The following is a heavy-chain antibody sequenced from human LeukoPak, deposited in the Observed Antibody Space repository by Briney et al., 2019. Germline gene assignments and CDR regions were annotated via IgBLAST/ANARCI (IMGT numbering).Heavy chain of an antibody. V-gene: IGHV4-34*01. CDR3: ARAPDHDYGDYEWDY. CDR2: INHSGST. D-gene: IGHD4-17*01. Sequence: SETLSLTCAVSGYSISSDYYWSWIREPPGKGLEWIGEINHSGSTNYNPSLKSRVTISVDTSKNQFSLKLSSVTAADTAVYYCARAPDHDYGDYEWDYWGQGTLVTVSS. CDR1: GYSISSDYY. J-gene: IGHJ4*02.